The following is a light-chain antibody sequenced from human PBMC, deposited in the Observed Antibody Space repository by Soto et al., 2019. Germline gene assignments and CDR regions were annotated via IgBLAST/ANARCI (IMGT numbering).Light chain of an antibody. CDR1: NSNIGDNF. CDR2: DNN. J-gene: IGLJ3*02. Sequence: QSVLTQPPSVSAALGQKVTISCSGSNSNIGDNFVSWYQQLPGTAPKLLIYDNNKRPSGIPDRFSGSKSGTSATLGITGLQTGDEAEYYCAAWDDDLHVWLFGGGTKVTVL. CDR3: AAWDDDLHVWL. V-gene: IGLV1-51*01.